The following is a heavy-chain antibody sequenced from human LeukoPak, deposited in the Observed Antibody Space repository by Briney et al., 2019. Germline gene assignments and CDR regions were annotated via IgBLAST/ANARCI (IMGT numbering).Heavy chain of an antibody. CDR3: ARAMGGAGTVTDY. CDR2: IYYSGST. D-gene: IGHD1-26*01. J-gene: IGHJ4*02. Sequence: PSETLSLTCTVSGGSIKSYYWSWIRQPPGKGLEWIGQIYYSGSTNYNPSLKSRVTISLDTSKNQFSLKLNSVTAADTAVYYCARAMGGAGTVTDYWGQGTLVT. V-gene: IGHV4-59*01. CDR1: GGSIKSYY.